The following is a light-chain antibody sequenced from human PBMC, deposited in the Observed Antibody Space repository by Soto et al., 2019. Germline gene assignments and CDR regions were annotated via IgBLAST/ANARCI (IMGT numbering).Light chain of an antibody. CDR2: GNN. J-gene: IGLJ1*01. CDR3: QPYDSSLSGYV. CDR1: SANIGAAYN. V-gene: IGLV1-40*01. Sequence: QSALTQPPSVSGAPGQRATISCTGSSANIGAAYNVDWYQQLPGTAPKLLIYGNNNRPSGVPARFSGSKSGTSASLAIAGLQAEDEGDYYCQPYDSSLSGYVFGTGTKVTVL.